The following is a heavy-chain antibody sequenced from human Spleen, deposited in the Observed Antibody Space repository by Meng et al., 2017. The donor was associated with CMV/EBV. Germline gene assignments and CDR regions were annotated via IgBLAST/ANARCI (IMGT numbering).Heavy chain of an antibody. J-gene: IGHJ4*02. Sequence: ASVKVSCKASGYIFSSYGISWVRQAPGQGLEWMGWISAYNGNTNYAQILQGRVTMATDTSTRTAYMELRSLRSDDTAVYYCARSITIFQIDFWGQGTLVTVSS. V-gene: IGHV1-18*01. CDR1: GYIFSSYG. CDR2: ISAYNGNT. D-gene: IGHD3-9*01. CDR3: ARSITIFQIDF.